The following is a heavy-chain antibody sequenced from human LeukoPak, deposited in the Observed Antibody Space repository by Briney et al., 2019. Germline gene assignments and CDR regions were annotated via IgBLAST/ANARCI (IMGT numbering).Heavy chain of an antibody. CDR2: IYYSGST. Sequence: SETLSLTCSVSGGSVSYYYWNWIRQPPGKGLEWIGHIYYSGSTNYNSSLKSRVTISVDTSKNQFSLKLSSVTAADTAVYYCARAVEVATKLDYWGRGTLVTVSS. CDR3: ARAVEVATKLDY. D-gene: IGHD5-24*01. J-gene: IGHJ4*02. CDR1: GGSVSYYY. V-gene: IGHV4-59*02.